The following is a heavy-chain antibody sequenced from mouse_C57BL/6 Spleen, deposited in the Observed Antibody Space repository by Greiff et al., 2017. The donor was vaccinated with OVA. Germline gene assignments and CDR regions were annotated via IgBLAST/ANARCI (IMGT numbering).Heavy chain of an antibody. CDR2: IYPGGGGT. CDR1: GYAFTSSW. V-gene: IGHV1-82*01. J-gene: IGHJ3*01. CDR3: GGGSRTFAY. Sequence: VQLQQSGPELVKPGASVKISCKASGYAFTSSWMNWVKQRPGQGLEWIGRIYPGGGGTNYNGKFKGKATLTADKSSSTAYMQLSSLTSEDSAVYCGGGGSRTFAYWGQGTLVTVSA.